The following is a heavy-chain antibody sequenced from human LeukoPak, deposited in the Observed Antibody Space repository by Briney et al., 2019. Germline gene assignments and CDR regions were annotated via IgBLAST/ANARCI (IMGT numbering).Heavy chain of an antibody. D-gene: IGHD5-12*01. CDR2: ISGSGGST. V-gene: IGHV3-23*01. Sequence: GGSLRLSCAASGFTFSSYAMSWVRQAPGKGLGWVSAISGSGGSTYYADSVKGRFTISRDNSKNTLYLQMNSLRAEDTAVYYCAKVMVVATIVYAFDIWGQGTMVTVSS. CDR1: GFTFSSYA. CDR3: AKVMVVATIVYAFDI. J-gene: IGHJ3*02.